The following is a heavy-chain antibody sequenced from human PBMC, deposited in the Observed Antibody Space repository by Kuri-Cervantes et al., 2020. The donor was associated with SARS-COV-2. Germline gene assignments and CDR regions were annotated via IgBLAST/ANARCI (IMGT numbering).Heavy chain of an antibody. J-gene: IGHJ6*03. Sequence: GGSLRLSCAASGFTFSSYSMNWVRQAPGRGLEWVSSISSSSSYIYYADSVKGRFTISRDNAKNSLYLQMNSLRAEDTAVYYCASIPLGYCSGGSCYSQDYYYYYMGVWGKGTTVTVSS. CDR3: ASIPLGYCSGGSCYSQDYYYYYMGV. V-gene: IGHV3-21*04. CDR2: ISSSSSYI. CDR1: GFTFSSYS. D-gene: IGHD2-15*01.